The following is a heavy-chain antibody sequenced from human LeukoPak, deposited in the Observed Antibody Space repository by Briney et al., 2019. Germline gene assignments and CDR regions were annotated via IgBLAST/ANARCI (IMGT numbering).Heavy chain of an antibody. CDR1: GGSISSYY. CDR3: ARGRAIAARDY. CDR2: IYYSGST. J-gene: IGHJ4*02. Sequence: PSETLSLTCTVSGGSISSYYWSWIRQPPGKGLEWIGYIYYSGSTSYNPSLKSRVTISVDTSKNQFSLKLTSVTAADTAFYYGARGRAIAARDYWGQGTLVTVSS. V-gene: IGHV4-59*01. D-gene: IGHD6-6*01.